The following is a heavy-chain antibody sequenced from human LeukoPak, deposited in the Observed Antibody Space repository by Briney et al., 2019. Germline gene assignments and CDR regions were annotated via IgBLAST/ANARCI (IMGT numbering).Heavy chain of an antibody. V-gene: IGHV3-23*01. CDR1: GFTFSSYA. CDR2: ISGSGGST. J-gene: IGHJ4*02. D-gene: IGHD3-22*01. Sequence: GGSLRLSCAASGFTFSSYAMSWVRQAPGKGLEWVSAISGSGGSTYCADSVKDRFTISRDNSKNTLYLQMNSLRAEDTAVYYCAKDHYDSSGSFDYWGQGTLVTVSS. CDR3: AKDHYDSSGSFDY.